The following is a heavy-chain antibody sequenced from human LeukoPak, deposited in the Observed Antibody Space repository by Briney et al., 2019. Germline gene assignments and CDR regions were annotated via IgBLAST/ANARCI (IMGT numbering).Heavy chain of an antibody. J-gene: IGHJ6*02. CDR2: ISYDGSNK. Sequence: GGSLRLSCAASGFTFSSYAMHWVRQAPGKGRDWEAVISYDGSNKYYADSVKGRFTISRDNSKNTLYLQMNSLRAEDTAVYYCAKSTRVNSRDYGMDVWGQGTTVTVFS. CDR3: AKSTRVNSRDYGMDV. CDR1: GFTFSSYA. V-gene: IGHV3-30-3*02. D-gene: IGHD1-7*01.